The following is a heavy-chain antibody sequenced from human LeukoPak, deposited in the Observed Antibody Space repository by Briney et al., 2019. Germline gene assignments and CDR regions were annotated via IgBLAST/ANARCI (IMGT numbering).Heavy chain of an antibody. CDR1: GFTFSSYS. J-gene: IGHJ4*02. CDR2: FTSRSRNI. V-gene: IGHV3-21*04. CDR3: AKATRGPPACDY. D-gene: IGHD2-2*01. Sequence: PGGSLRLSCAASGFTFSSYSMTWVRQAPGKGLEWLSSFTSRSRNIYYADSVKGRFTISRDNAKNLLYLQMNSLRAEDTAVYYCAKATRGPPACDYWGQGTLVTVSS.